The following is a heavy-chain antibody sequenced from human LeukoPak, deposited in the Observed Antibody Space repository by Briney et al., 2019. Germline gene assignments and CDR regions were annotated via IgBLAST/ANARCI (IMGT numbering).Heavy chain of an antibody. CDR2: INSGGTVT. CDR3: ARGVAYYDSSGYYYGDY. J-gene: IGHJ4*02. Sequence: GGSLRLSCAASGFTFSDFWMHWVRQAPGKGLVWVSRINSGGTVTNYADSVKGRLTISRDNAKNTLYLQMNSLRAEDTAVYYCARGVAYYDSSGYYYGDYWGQGTLVTVSS. CDR1: GFTFSDFW. V-gene: IGHV3-74*01. D-gene: IGHD3-22*01.